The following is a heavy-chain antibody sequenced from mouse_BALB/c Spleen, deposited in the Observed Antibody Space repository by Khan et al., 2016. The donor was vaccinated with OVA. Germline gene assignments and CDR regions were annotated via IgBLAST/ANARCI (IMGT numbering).Heavy chain of an antibody. CDR2: ISSGGNT. V-gene: IGHV5-6-5*01. Sequence: EVELVESGGGLVKPGGSLKVSCAASGFTFSNYGMSWVRQTPEKRMDWVASISSGGNTYYIDSVKGRFTISRDNVRNILYLQMSSLRSEDTAMYXCARDYWFVYWGQGTLVTVSA. J-gene: IGHJ3*01. CDR1: GFTFSNYG. CDR3: ARDYWFVY.